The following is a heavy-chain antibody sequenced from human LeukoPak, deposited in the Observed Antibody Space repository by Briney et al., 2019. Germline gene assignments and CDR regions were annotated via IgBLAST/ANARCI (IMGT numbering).Heavy chain of an antibody. V-gene: IGHV4-39*07. CDR3: ARAKPTYSSSWYGDAFDI. CDR2: IYHSGST. Sequence: SETLSLTCTVSGGSISSSSYYWGWVRQPPGKGLEWIGEIYHSGSTNYNPSLKSRVTISVDKSNNQFSLKLSSVTAADTAVYYCARAKPTYSSSWYGDAFDIWGQGTMVTVSS. J-gene: IGHJ3*02. CDR1: GGSISSSSYY. D-gene: IGHD6-13*01.